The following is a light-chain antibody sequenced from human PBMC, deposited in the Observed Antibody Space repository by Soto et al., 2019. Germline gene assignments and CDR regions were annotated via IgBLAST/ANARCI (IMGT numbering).Light chain of an antibody. V-gene: IGLV2-14*01. J-gene: IGLJ1*01. CDR2: DVS. CDR1: SSDVGGYNY. CDR3: SSYTISSFYV. Sequence: QSALTQPASVSGSPGQSITISCTGTSSDVGGYNYVSWYQQHPGKAPKLMIYDVSNRPSGVSNRFSGSKSGKTASLTISGLQAADEAAYYCSSYTISSFYVFGTGTKLTVL.